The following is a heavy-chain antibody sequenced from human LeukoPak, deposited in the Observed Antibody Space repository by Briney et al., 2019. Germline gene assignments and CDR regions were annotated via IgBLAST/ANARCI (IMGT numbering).Heavy chain of an antibody. CDR3: ARGEHYSNYFDS. CDR2: ISHSGTT. D-gene: IGHD4-11*01. CDR1: GGSFSGYY. Sequence: SEALSLTCAVYGGSFSGYYWTWIRQPPGKGLEWVGEISHSGTTNYNASLKSRVTISLDTSKNQFSLELTSVTAADTAVYYCARGEHYSNYFDSWGQGTLVTVSS. V-gene: IGHV4-34*01. J-gene: IGHJ4*02.